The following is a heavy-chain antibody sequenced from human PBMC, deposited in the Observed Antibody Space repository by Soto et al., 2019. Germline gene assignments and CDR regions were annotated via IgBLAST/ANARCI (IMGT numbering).Heavy chain of an antibody. J-gene: IGHJ6*02. V-gene: IGHV3-30-3*01. D-gene: IGHD3-16*02. CDR2: ISYDGSNK. Sequence: QVQLVESGGGVVQPGRSLRLSCAASGFTFSSYAMHWVRQAPGKGLEWVAVISYDGSNKYYADSVKGRFTISRDNSKNPLYLQMSSLRAEDTAVYYCARDRTTAYRGYYYYGMDVWGQGTTVTVSS. CDR1: GFTFSSYA. CDR3: ARDRTTAYRGYYYYGMDV.